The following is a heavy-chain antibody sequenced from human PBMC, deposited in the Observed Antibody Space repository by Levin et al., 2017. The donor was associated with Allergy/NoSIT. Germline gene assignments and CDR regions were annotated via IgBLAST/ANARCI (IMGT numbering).Heavy chain of an antibody. CDR1: GFTFSSYA. CDR2: ISGSGGST. CDR3: ANSYGDYDVGVYWYFAL. D-gene: IGHD4-17*01. V-gene: IGHV3-23*01. Sequence: GESLKISCAASGFTFSSYAMSWVRQAPGKGLEWVSAISGSGGSTYYADSVKGRFTISRDNSKNTLYLQMNSLRAEDTAVYYCANSYGDYDVGVYWYFALWGRGTLVTVSS. J-gene: IGHJ2*01.